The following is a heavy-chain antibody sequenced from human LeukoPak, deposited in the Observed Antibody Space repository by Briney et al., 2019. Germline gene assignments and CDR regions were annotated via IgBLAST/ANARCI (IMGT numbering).Heavy chain of an antibody. CDR2: INHSGGT. V-gene: IGHV4-34*01. CDR3: ARADYGDRHYYFDY. Sequence: SETLSLTCAVYGGSFSGYYWSWIRQPPGKGLEWIGEINHSGGTNYNPSLKSRVTISVDTSKNQFSLKLSSVTAADTAGYYCARADYGDRHYYFDYWGQGTLVTVSS. CDR1: GGSFSGYY. J-gene: IGHJ4*02. D-gene: IGHD4-17*01.